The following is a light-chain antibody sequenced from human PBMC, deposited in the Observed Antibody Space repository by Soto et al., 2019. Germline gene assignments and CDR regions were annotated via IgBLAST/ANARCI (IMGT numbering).Light chain of an antibody. Sequence: DIQLTQSPSFLSASVGDRVTNTCRASQGISTFLAWYQQRPGKAPKLLIYAASTLQSGVPSRFSGSGSGTEFTLTISSLQPEDFATYYCQQVISYPPGFGPGTKVDIK. V-gene: IGKV1-9*01. CDR3: QQVISYPPG. J-gene: IGKJ3*01. CDR1: QGISTF. CDR2: AAS.